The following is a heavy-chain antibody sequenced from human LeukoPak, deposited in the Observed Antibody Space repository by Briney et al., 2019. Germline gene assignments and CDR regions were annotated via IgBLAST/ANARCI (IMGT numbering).Heavy chain of an antibody. J-gene: IGHJ4*02. V-gene: IGHV3-64D*06. D-gene: IGHD6-19*01. CDR2: INNNGGNT. CDR3: VKDGGDSGWYYHFDY. CDR1: GFTFRTYA. Sequence: QPEGSLRLSCSASGFTFRTYAMHWVRQAPGKGLEYVSGINNNGGNTNYVDSVKGRFTISRDNSKNTLYLQMSSLRAEDTAVYYCVKDGGDSGWYYHFDYWGQGTLVTVSS.